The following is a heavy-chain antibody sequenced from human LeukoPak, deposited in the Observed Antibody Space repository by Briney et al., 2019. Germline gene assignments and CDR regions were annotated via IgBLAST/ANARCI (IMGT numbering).Heavy chain of an antibody. CDR1: GGSISSGGYY. V-gene: IGHV4-30-2*01. Sequence: PSQTLSLTCTVSGGSISSGGYYWSWIRQPPGKGLEWIGYIYHSGSTYYNPSLKSRVTISVDRSKNQFSLKLSSVTAADTAVYYCARGHCSSTSCFFEKDYYYYYMDVWGKGTTVTVSS. J-gene: IGHJ6*03. CDR2: IYHSGST. CDR3: ARGHCSSTSCFFEKDYYYYYMDV. D-gene: IGHD2-2*01.